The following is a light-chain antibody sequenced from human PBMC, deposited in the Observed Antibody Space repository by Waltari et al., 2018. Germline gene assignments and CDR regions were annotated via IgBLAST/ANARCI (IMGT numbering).Light chain of an antibody. CDR2: AAS. J-gene: IGKJ4*01. V-gene: IGKV1-9*01. Sequence: TCRASQGIRSYFAWYQQKPEKAPKLLIYAASTLQSGVPSRFSGSGSGTDFTLTISSLQPEDFATYYCQQVNNYPLTFGGGTKVEIK. CDR3: QQVNNYPLT. CDR1: QGIRSY.